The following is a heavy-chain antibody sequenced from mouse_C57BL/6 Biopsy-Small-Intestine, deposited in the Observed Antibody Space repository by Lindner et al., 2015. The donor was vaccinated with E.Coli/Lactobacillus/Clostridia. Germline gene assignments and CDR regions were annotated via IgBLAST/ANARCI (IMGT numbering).Heavy chain of an antibody. V-gene: IGHV1-4*01. CDR3: ARDTPGPMAY. CDR2: IIPLFGTP. CDR1: GGTFSSSYT. Sequence: SVKVSCKASGGTFSSSYTFNWVRQAPGQGLEWMGWIIPLFGTPKYAQNFTGRVTITADKSTSTAYMELSNLTYDDTAVYYCARDTPGPMAYWGQGTLVIVS. D-gene: IGHD6-5*01. J-gene: IGHJ3*01.